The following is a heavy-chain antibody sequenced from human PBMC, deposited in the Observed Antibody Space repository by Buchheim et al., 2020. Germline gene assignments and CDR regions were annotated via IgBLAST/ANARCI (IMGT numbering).Heavy chain of an antibody. J-gene: IGHJ6*02. V-gene: IGHV4-39*01. Sequence: QLQLQESGPGLVKPSETLSLTCTVSGGSISSSSYYWGWIRQPPGKGLEWIGSIYYSGSTYYNPSLKSRVTISVDTSKNQFSLKLSSVTAADTAVYYCARGRNIAARPEESYYYYGMDVWGQGTT. D-gene: IGHD6-6*01. CDR3: ARGRNIAARPEESYYYYGMDV. CDR2: IYYSGST. CDR1: GGSISSSSYY.